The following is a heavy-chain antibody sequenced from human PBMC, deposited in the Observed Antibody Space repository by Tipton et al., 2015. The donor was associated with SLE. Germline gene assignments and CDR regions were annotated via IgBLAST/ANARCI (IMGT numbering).Heavy chain of an antibody. J-gene: IGHJ5*02. D-gene: IGHD3-3*01. Sequence: TLSLTCTVSGDSINGYYWTWIRQPPGKGLEWVGYIYYSGTTNYNPSLKSRVTISVDTSKNQFSLKLTSVTAADTAVYYCASSTYYDFWSGFNLFDPWGRGILVTVSS. V-gene: IGHV4-59*01. CDR2: IYYSGTT. CDR1: GDSINGYY. CDR3: ASSTYYDFWSGFNLFDP.